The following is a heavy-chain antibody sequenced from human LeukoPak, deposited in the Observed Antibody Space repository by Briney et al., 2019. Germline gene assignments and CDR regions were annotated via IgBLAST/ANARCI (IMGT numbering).Heavy chain of an antibody. Sequence: PGRSLRLSCAASGFTFSSYSMHWVRQAPGKGLERVAVISYDGSNKYYADSVKGRFTISRDNSKNTLYLQMNSLRAEDTAVYYCAKSYCSGGSCYFDYWGQGTLVTVSS. J-gene: IGHJ4*02. CDR2: ISYDGSNK. D-gene: IGHD2-15*01. CDR3: AKSYCSGGSCYFDY. V-gene: IGHV3-30*18. CDR1: GFTFSSYS.